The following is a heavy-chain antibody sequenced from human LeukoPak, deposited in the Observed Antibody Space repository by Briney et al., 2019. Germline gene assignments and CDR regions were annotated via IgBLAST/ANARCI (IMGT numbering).Heavy chain of an antibody. J-gene: IGHJ6*03. Sequence: GASVKVSCKASGYTFTSYYMHWVRQAPGQGLEWMGIINPSGGSTSYAQKFQGRVTMTRDTSTSTVYMELSSLRSEDTAVYYCARGGPTHVDYITTNLKGPYYYYMDVWGKGTTVTVSS. CDR2: INPSGGST. CDR3: ARGGPTHVDYITTNLKGPYYYYMDV. CDR1: GYTFTSYY. D-gene: IGHD4-11*01. V-gene: IGHV1-46*01.